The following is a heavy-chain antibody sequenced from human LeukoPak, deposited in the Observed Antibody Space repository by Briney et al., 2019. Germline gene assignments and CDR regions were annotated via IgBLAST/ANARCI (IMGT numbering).Heavy chain of an antibody. CDR2: MNPNSGNT. J-gene: IGHJ6*03. D-gene: IGHD6-13*01. CDR3: AREGAAAGTYYYYYYMDV. Sequence: GASVKVSCKASGYTFTSYDINWVRQATGQGLEWMGWMNPNSGNTGYAQKFQGRVTMTRNTSISTAYMELSSLRSEDTAVYYCAREGAAAGTYYYYYYMDVWGKGTTLTVSS. CDR1: GYTFTSYD. V-gene: IGHV1-8*01.